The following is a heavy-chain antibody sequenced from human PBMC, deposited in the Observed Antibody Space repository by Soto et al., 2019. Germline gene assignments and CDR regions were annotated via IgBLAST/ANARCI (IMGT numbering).Heavy chain of an antibody. CDR1: RYSFTTYA. CDR3: ARDPGTGAALRAYHFDY. V-gene: IGHV1-3*01. J-gene: IGHJ4*02. D-gene: IGHD1-1*01. Sequence: PSVKVSCKGSRYSFTTYALQWVRQAPGQRLEWMGWINAGNGDTKYSEKFQGRVTITRDTSANTAYMELSSLRSEDTSVYYCARDPGTGAALRAYHFDYWGQGTLVTVSS. CDR2: INAGNGDT.